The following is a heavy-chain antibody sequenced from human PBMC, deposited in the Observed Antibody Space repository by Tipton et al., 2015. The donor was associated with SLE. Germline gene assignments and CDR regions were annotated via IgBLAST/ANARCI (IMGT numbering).Heavy chain of an antibody. V-gene: IGHV4-34*01. CDR2: INHSGST. CDR1: GGSFSGCY. CDR3: ARVHDGYNYIRWYFDL. Sequence: AGLVKPSETLSLTCAVYGGSFSGCYWSWIRRPPGKGLEWIGEINHSGSTNYNPSLKSRVTISVDTSRSQFSLELNSVTAADTAFYYCARVHDGYNYIRWYFDLWGRGSLVTVSS. D-gene: IGHD5-24*01. J-gene: IGHJ2*01.